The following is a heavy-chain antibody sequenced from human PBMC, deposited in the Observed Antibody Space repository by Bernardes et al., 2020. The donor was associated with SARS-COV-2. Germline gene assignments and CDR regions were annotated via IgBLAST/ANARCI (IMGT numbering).Heavy chain of an antibody. J-gene: IGHJ4*02. Sequence: SEPLSLTCTVSGGSISGYYWSWVRQPPGKGLEWIGYLSYDGVSNYSPSLESRVTISIHTSQNQFSLKLSSVTAADTAVYYCARGAGIPQVLDFWAWGTLVTVSS. CDR1: GGSISGYY. CDR2: LSYDGVS. CDR3: ARGAGIPQVLDF. V-gene: IGHV4-59*01.